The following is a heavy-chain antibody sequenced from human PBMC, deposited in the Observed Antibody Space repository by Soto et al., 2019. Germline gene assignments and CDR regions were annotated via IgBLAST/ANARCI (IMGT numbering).Heavy chain of an antibody. CDR1: GYTFTSYD. J-gene: IGHJ4*02. D-gene: IGHD6-19*01. Sequence: QVQLVQSGAEVKKPGASVKISCKASGYTFTSYDINWVRQATGQGLEWKGWMNPNNGNTGYAQKFQGRVTMTRNTSISTAYMELSSLRSEDTAVYYCVRERTVAGNDYWGQGTLVTVSS. CDR2: MNPNNGNT. V-gene: IGHV1-8*01. CDR3: VRERTVAGNDY.